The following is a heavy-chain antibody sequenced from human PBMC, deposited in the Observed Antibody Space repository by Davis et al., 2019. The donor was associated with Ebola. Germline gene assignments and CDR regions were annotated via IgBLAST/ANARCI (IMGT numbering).Heavy chain of an antibody. D-gene: IGHD4-23*01. CDR1: GYSISSQT. V-gene: IGHV1-69*02. CDR2: IIPIVGLT. CDR3: ASGQRWDFDY. Sequence: SVKVSCKVSGYSISSQTLSWVRQAPGQGLEWMGRIIPIVGLTTYAQQFQGRVTITADKATSTAYMELSSLRSDDTAVYYCASGQRWDFDYWGRGTLVTV. J-gene: IGHJ4*02.